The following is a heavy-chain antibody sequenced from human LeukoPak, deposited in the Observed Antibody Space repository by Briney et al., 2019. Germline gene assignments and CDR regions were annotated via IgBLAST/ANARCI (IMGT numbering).Heavy chain of an antibody. J-gene: IGHJ2*01. CDR1: GGSVSSSSYY. CDR3: ARTYYYDSSGYYEYWYFDL. CDR2: IYHSGST. D-gene: IGHD3-22*01. V-gene: IGHV4-39*01. Sequence: PSETLSLTCTVSGGSVSSSSYYWVWIRQPPGKGLEWIGSIYHSGSTYYNPSLKSRVIISVDTSRNQFSLKLSSVTAADTAVYYCARTYYYDSSGYYEYWYFDLWGRGTLVTVSS.